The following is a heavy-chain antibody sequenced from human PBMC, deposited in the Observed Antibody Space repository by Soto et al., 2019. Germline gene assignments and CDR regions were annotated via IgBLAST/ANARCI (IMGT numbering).Heavy chain of an antibody. CDR1: GFTFSSYA. CDR2: ISYDGSNK. V-gene: IGHV3-30-3*01. CDR3: ASGQPLLGGWYRYFDF. J-gene: IGHJ4*02. D-gene: IGHD6-19*01. Sequence: QVQLVESGGGVVQPGRSLRLSCAASGFTFSSYAMHWVRQAPGKGLEWVAVISYDGSNKYYADSVKGRFTISRDNSRNTLYLQLNSLRAEDTAVYYCASGQPLLGGWYRYFDFWGQGTLVTVSS.